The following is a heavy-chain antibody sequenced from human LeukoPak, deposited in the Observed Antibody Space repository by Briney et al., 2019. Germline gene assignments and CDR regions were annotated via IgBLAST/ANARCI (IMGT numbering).Heavy chain of an antibody. CDR2: INPNSGNR. CDR3: ARSIVVVPAAIIDY. D-gene: IGHD2-2*02. CDR1: GYTFTSYD. J-gene: IGHJ4*02. V-gene: IGHV1-8*01. Sequence: ASVKVSCKASGYTFTSYDINWVRQAPGQGLEWMGWINPNSGNRGYAQKFQGRVTITRDTSISTAYMELSSLRSEDTAVYYCARSIVVVPAAIIDYWGQGTLVTVSS.